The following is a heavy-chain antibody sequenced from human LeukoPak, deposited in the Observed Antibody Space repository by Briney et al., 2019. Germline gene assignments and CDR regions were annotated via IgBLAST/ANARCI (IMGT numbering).Heavy chain of an antibody. V-gene: IGHV4-34*01. CDR3: ARLAGGVVPSRLYYYYYMGV. D-gene: IGHD2-2*01. J-gene: IGHJ6*03. CDR1: GGSFSGYY. CDR2: INHSGST. Sequence: SETLSLTCAVYGGSFSGYYWSWIRQPPGKGLEWIGEINHSGSTNYNPSLKSRVTISVDTSKNQFSLKLSSVTAADTAVYYCARLAGGVVPSRLYYYYYMGVWGKGTTVTISS.